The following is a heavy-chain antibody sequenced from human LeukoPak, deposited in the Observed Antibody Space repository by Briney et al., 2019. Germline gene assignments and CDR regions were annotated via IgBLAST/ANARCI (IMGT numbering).Heavy chain of an antibody. D-gene: IGHD1-7*01. J-gene: IGHJ4*02. V-gene: IGHV1-69*13. CDR1: GGTFSSYA. CDR2: IIPIFGTA. Sequence: GASVNVSCKASGGTFSSYAISWVRQAPGQGLEWMGGIIPIFGTANYAQKFQGRVTITADESTSTAYMELSSLRSEDTAVYCCARFGYNWNYFADRDYWGQGTLVTVSS. CDR3: ARFGYNWNYFADRDY.